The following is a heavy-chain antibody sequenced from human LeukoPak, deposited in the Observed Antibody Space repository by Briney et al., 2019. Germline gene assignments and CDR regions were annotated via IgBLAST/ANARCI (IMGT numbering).Heavy chain of an antibody. CDR2: FDPEDGET. J-gene: IGHJ3*02. V-gene: IGHV1-24*01. Sequence: ASVKVSCKVSGYTLTELSMHWVRQAPGKGLEWMGGFDPEDGETIYAQKFQGRVTMTEDTSTDTAYMELSSLRSEDTAVYYCATTDCSGGSCYYDAFDIWGQGTMVTVSS. CDR3: ATTDCSGGSCYYDAFDI. CDR1: GYTLTELS. D-gene: IGHD2-15*01.